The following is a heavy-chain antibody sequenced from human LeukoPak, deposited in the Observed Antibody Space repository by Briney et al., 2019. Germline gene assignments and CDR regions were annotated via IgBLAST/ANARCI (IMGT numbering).Heavy chain of an antibody. J-gene: IGHJ4*02. CDR2: VKSKVHGGTT. V-gene: IGHV3-15*05. Sequence: PGGSLRLSCAASGCTFSDAWMSWVRQAPGKGLEWVARVKSKVHGGTTDYAAPVNGRFTISRDDSENKLYLQMSSLKTEDTGVYYCSGHSADYWGQGTLVTVSS. CDR1: GCTFSDAW. D-gene: IGHD1-26*01. CDR3: SGHSADY.